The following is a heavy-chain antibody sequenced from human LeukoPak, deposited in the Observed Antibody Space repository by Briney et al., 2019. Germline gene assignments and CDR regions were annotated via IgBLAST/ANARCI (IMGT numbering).Heavy chain of an antibody. J-gene: IGHJ5*02. CDR1: GFTFSTYY. Sequence: VKPGESLRLSCAASGFTFSTYYMTWVRQAPGRGLEWVAVIKPDGSEKYYVDSVMGRFTISRDNAKNSLYLQMNTLRAEDTALYYCARGLYSSSPWGQGTLVTVSS. D-gene: IGHD6-13*01. V-gene: IGHV3-7*01. CDR3: ARGLYSSSP. CDR2: IKPDGSEK.